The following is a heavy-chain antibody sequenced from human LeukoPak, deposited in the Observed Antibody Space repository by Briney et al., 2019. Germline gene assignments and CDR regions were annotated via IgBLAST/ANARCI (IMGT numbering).Heavy chain of an antibody. CDR1: GFTFSDYY. D-gene: IGHD1-20*01. Sequence: GGSLRLSCTASGFTFSDYYMTWIRQAPGKGLEWVSYISKSGNTIYSSDSQKGRFTISRDNAKNSLYLQMNNLRVEDTAVYYCARERIVTAGFGLWGQGTLVIVSS. CDR2: ISKSGNTI. CDR3: ARERIVTAGFGL. J-gene: IGHJ4*02. V-gene: IGHV3-11*04.